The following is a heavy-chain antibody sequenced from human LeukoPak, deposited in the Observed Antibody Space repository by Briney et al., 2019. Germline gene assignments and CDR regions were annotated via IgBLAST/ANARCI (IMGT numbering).Heavy chain of an antibody. J-gene: IGHJ4*02. D-gene: IGHD5-12*01. CDR1: GFTFSSYG. CDR3: ARDPGSGYEEHFDY. CDR2: ISSSGSTI. V-gene: IGHV3-48*04. Sequence: GGSLRLSCAASGFTFSSYGMSWVRQAPGKGLEWVSYISSSGSTIYYADSVKGRFTISRDNAKNSLYLQMNSLRVEDTAVYYCARDPGSGYEEHFDYWGQGTLVTVSS.